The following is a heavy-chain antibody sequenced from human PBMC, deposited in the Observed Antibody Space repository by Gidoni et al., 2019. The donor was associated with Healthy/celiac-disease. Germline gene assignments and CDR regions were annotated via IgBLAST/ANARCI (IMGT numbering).Heavy chain of an antibody. V-gene: IGHV3-23*01. Sequence: EVQLLESGGGLVQPGGSLRLSCAASGFTFSRYAMSWVRPAPGQGLEWVSAISGSGGSTYYADSVKGRFTISRDNSKNTLYLQMNSLRAEDTAVYYCAKGSKLDGWFGELLAVDYWGQGTLVTVSS. J-gene: IGHJ4*02. CDR2: ISGSGGST. CDR1: GFTFSRYA. CDR3: AKGSKLDGWFGELLAVDY. D-gene: IGHD3-10*01.